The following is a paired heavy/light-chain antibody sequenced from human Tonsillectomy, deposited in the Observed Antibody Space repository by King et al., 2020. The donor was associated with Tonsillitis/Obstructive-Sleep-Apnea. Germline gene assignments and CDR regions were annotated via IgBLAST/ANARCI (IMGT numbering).Light chain of an antibody. CDR3: QAWDSRSAF. Sequence: SYDLTQPPSVSVSPGQTASITCSGDKLGDKYACWYQQKSGQSPVLLIYQDTKRPSGIPERFSGSNSGNTATLTISGTQAMDEADYYCQAWDSRSAFFGGGTKLTVL. CDR2: QDT. V-gene: IGLV3-1*01. J-gene: IGLJ2*01. CDR1: KLGDKY.
Heavy chain of an antibody. V-gene: IGHV2-70*17. CDR1: GFSLSASGMC. D-gene: IGHD3-10*01. CDR3: ARILKNDSGSYIFDY. CDR2: IDWDDDK. J-gene: IGHJ4*02. Sequence: QVTLRESGPALVKPTQTLTLTCTFSGFSLSASGMCVSWIRQPPGKALEWLARIDWDDDKLYSTSLRTRLTISKDTSKNQVVLTMTNMGPVDAAKYYCARILKNDSGSYIFDYWGQGTLVTVSS.